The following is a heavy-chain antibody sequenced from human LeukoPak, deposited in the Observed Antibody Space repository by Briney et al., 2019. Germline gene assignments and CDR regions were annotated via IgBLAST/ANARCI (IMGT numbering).Heavy chain of an antibody. CDR1: GYTFSSHG. V-gene: IGHV3-23*01. Sequence: PGGSLRLSCAAFGYTFSSHGLTWVRQAPGKGLEWVSTINGAGDNPYCAETVKGRFTISRDNSKNTLYLQMHSLRAEDTAIYYCAKVSVCYGCYLDYWGQGTLVTVS. CDR2: INGAGDNP. D-gene: IGHD3-16*01. CDR3: AKVSVCYGCYLDY. J-gene: IGHJ4*02.